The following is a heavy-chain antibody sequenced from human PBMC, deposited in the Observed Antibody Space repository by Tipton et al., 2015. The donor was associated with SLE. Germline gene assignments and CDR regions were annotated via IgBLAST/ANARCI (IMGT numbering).Heavy chain of an antibody. D-gene: IGHD3-3*01. V-gene: IGHV4-61*02. CDR1: RGSMSSGNYI. J-gene: IGHJ4*02. CDR3: ARDFWSGYGSFDS. Sequence: TLSLTCTVSRGSMSSGNYIWSWIRQPAGKGLEWIGRFYIAGSTNYNPSLKSRVTISADTSKNQFSLKLSSVTAADTAVYYCARDFWSGYGSFDSWGQGTLVTVSP. CDR2: FYIAGST.